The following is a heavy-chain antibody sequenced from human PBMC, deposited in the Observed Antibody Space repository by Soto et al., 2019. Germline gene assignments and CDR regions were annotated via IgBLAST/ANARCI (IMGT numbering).Heavy chain of an antibody. CDR3: ARGDTAAAGTWFDP. D-gene: IGHD6-13*01. V-gene: IGHV3-21*01. CDR1: GFTFSSHS. J-gene: IGHJ5*02. CDR2: ISSSSSYI. Sequence: GGSLRLSCAASGFTFSSHSMNWVRQAPGKGLEWVSSISSSSSYIYYADSVKGRFTISRDNAKNSLYLQMNSLRAEDTAVYYCARGDTAAAGTWFDPWGQGTLVTVSS.